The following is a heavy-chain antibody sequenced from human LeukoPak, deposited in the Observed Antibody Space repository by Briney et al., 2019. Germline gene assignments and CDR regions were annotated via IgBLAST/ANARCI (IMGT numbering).Heavy chain of an antibody. Sequence: PSETLSLTCTVSGGSISSGGYYWSWIRQHPGKGLEWIGYIYYSGSTYYNPSLRSRVTISVDTSKNQFSLKLSSVTAADTAVYYCARGGGYCSGGSCYLFDYWGQGTLVTVSS. J-gene: IGHJ4*02. CDR1: GGSISSGGYY. CDR3: ARGGGYCSGGSCYLFDY. V-gene: IGHV4-31*03. CDR2: IYYSGST. D-gene: IGHD2-15*01.